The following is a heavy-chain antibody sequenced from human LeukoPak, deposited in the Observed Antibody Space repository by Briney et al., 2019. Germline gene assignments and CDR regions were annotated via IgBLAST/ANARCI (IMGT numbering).Heavy chain of an antibody. Sequence: PGGSLRLSCVTSGFTLRSYEMNWVRQAPGKGLEWVSYINSGGSTTYYADSVKGRFTISRDNAKNSLYLQMNSLRSEDTAVYYCAREYASSSSNVFDFWGQGTLVTVSS. D-gene: IGHD6-6*01. CDR1: GFTLRSYE. J-gene: IGHJ4*02. CDR2: INSGGSTT. V-gene: IGHV3-48*03. CDR3: AREYASSSSNVFDF.